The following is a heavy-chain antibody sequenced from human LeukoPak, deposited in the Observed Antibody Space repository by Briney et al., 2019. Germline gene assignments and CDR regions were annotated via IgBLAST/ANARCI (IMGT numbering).Heavy chain of an antibody. V-gene: IGHV1-24*01. CDR2: FDPEDGET. CDR3: AASFLRFSPDFDY. CDR1: GYTLTELS. J-gene: IGHJ4*02. Sequence: ASVKVSCKVSGYTLTELSMHWVRQAPGKGLEWMGGFDPEDGETIYAQKFQGRVTMTEDTSTDTAYMELRTLRSEDTAVFYCAASFLRFSPDFDYWGQGTLVTVSS. D-gene: IGHD2/OR15-2a*01.